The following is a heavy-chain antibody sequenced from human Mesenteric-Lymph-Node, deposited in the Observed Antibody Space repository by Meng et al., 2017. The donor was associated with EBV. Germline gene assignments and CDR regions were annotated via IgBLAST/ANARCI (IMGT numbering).Heavy chain of an antibody. CDR1: GDSVSSSSAA. CDR2: TYYRSKWYN. CDR3: ARGATSVFDL. Sequence: QVQLQQSGPGLVKPSQTLSLTCVIPGDSVSSSSAAWTWNRQSPSRGLEWLGRTYYRSKWYNDYAVFVKSRITINPDTSKNQFSLQLNSVTPEDTAVYYCARGATSVFDLWGRGTLGTVSS. J-gene: IGHJ2*01. V-gene: IGHV6-1*01.